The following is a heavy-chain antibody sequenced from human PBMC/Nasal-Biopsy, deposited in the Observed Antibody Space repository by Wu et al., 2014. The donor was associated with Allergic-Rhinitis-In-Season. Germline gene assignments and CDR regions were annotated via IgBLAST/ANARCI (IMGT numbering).Heavy chain of an antibody. D-gene: IGHD3-10*01. CDR1: GGSISTAGYH. J-gene: IGHJ4*02. Sequence: TLSLTCTVSGGSISTAGYHWSWIRQLPGTGLEWIGYIYYSGSTYYNPSLKSRVLISVDTSRNQFSLNLNSLTAADTTVYYCARARGWEFGGRYDFDYWGPGNPGHRLL. CDR2: IYYSGST. CDR3: ARARGWEFGGRYDFDY. V-gene: IGHV4-31*03.